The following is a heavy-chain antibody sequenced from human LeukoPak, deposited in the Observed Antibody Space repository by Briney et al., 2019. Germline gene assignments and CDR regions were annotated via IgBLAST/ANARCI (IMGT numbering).Heavy chain of an antibody. V-gene: IGHV1-58*02. D-gene: IGHD6-6*01. CDR2: IVVGSGNT. CDR3: AFARRNHDAFDI. Sequence: ASVKVACKASGFTFTSSAMQWVRQARGQRLGWIGWIVVGSGNTNYAQKFQERVTITRDMSTSTAYMELSSLRSEDTAVYYCAFARRNHDAFDIWGQGTTVTVSS. J-gene: IGHJ3*02. CDR1: GFTFTSSA.